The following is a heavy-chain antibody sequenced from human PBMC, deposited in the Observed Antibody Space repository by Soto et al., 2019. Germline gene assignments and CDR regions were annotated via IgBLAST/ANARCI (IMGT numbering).Heavy chain of an antibody. Sequence: QVQLVQSGAEVKKPGASVKVSCKASGYTFSSYFISWVRQAPGQGLEWMGWISAYNGNTNYAHNLQGRVTMTTDTSTSKAYMELRSLRSDDTSVHYCARDLPPVDYWGQGTLVTVSS. CDR3: ARDLPPVDY. CDR1: GYTFSSYF. V-gene: IGHV1-18*01. CDR2: ISAYNGNT. J-gene: IGHJ4*02.